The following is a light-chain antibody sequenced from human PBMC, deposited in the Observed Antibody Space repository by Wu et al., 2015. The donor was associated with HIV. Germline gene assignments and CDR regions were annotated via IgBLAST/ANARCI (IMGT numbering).Light chain of an antibody. Sequence: EVVLTQSPTTLSVSPGERATLSCRASQSVKDNLAWYQQKPGQAPRLLIYGASTEATGVPGRFSGRGSGTDFTLTISGLQTEDFAVYYCQQYNNWPLTFGQGTKVDLK. V-gene: IGKV3-15*01. CDR1: QSVKDN. CDR3: QQYNNWPLT. CDR2: GAS. J-gene: IGKJ1*01.